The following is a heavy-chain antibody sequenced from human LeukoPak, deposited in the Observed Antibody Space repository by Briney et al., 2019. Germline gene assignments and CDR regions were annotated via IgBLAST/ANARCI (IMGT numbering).Heavy chain of an antibody. CDR3: ARGRIAARRRLYFDY. CDR2: INHSGST. J-gene: IGHJ4*02. Sequence: PSETLSLTCAVYGGSFSGYYWSWIRQPPGKGLEWIGEINHSGSTNYNPSPKSRVTISVDTSKNQFSLKLSSVTAADTAVYYCARGRIAARRRLYFDYWGQGTLVTVSS. V-gene: IGHV4-34*01. D-gene: IGHD6-6*01. CDR1: GGSFSGYY.